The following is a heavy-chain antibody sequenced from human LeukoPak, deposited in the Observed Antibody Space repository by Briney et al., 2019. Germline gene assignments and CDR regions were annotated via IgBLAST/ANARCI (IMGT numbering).Heavy chain of an antibody. J-gene: IGHJ4*02. CDR1: GYSFTSYW. CDR2: IYPGDSDT. D-gene: IGHD6-13*01. V-gene: IGHV5-51*01. CDR3: ARHDSSSWYQHYFDY. Sequence: GEPLKISCKGSGYSFTSYWIGWVRQMPGKGLEWMGIIYPGDSDTRYSPSFQGQVTISADKSISTAYLQWSSLKASDTAMYYCARHDSSSWYQHYFDYWGQGTLVTVSS.